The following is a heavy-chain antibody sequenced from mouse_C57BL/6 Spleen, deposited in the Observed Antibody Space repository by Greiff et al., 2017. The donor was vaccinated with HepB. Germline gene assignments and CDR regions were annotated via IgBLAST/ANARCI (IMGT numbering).Heavy chain of an antibody. CDR3: ARPFIRDYAMDY. V-gene: IGHV5-4*03. CDR2: ISDGGSYT. D-gene: IGHD1-1*01. Sequence: EVKVEESGGGLVKPGGSLKLSCAASGFTFSSYAMSWVRQTPEKRLEWVATISDGGSYTYYPDNVKGRFTISRDNAKNNLYLQMSHLKSEDTAMYYCARPFIRDYAMDYWGQGTSVTVSS. J-gene: IGHJ4*01. CDR1: GFTFSSYA.